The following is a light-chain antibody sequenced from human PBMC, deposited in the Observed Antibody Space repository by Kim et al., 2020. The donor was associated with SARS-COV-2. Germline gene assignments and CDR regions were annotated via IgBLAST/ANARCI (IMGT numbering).Light chain of an antibody. CDR1: QSISRL. V-gene: IGKV1-39*01. CDR3: QQSYYFPPI. J-gene: IGKJ4*01. CDR2: SSY. Sequence: DIQMTQSPSSLSASVGDRVTITCRASQSISRLLNWYQLTPGKAPKLLIYSSYTLQSGVPSRFSASGSGTDFILTISSLQPDDFATYYCQQSYYFPPIFGGGTKLEIK.